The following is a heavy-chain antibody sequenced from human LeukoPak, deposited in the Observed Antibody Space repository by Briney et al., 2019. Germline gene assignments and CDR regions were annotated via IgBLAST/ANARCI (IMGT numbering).Heavy chain of an antibody. Sequence: GGSLRLSCAASGFTFDDYAMHWVRQAPGKGLEWVSLISWDGGSTYYADSVKGRFTISRDNSKNTLYLQMNSLRAEDTAVYYCAKSGIQLWLHYMDVWGKGTTVTVSS. V-gene: IGHV3-43D*03. CDR1: GFTFDDYA. CDR2: ISWDGGST. CDR3: AKSGIQLWLHYMDV. D-gene: IGHD5-18*01. J-gene: IGHJ6*03.